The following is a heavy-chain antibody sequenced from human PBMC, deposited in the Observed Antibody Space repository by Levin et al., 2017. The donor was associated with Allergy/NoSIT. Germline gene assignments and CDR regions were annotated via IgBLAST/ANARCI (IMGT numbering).Heavy chain of an antibody. CDR2: IPFEGRNK. Sequence: PGGSLRLSCAASGFTFSSYGMHWVRQAPGKGLEWVAVIPFEGRNKYYADSVKGRFTISRDNSKSTLYLQMNSLRIEDTAVYYCAKESEYCSGGSCYPAYALDTWGQGTMVTVSS. CDR3: AKESEYCSGGSCYPAYALDT. CDR1: GFTFSSYG. D-gene: IGHD2-15*01. V-gene: IGHV3-30*18. J-gene: IGHJ3*02.